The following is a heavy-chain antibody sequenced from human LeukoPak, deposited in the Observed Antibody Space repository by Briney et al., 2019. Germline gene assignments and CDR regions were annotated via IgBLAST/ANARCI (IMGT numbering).Heavy chain of an antibody. Sequence: ASVKVSCKASGYTFTGCYIHWVRQAPGQGLEWMGWINPNTGGTNYAQKFQGRVTVTRDTSISTAYMELSRLRSDDTAVYYCARNIAATGTAYWGQGTLVTVAS. CDR2: INPNTGGT. CDR1: GYTFTGCY. J-gene: IGHJ4*02. CDR3: ARNIAATGTAY. D-gene: IGHD6-13*01. V-gene: IGHV1-2*02.